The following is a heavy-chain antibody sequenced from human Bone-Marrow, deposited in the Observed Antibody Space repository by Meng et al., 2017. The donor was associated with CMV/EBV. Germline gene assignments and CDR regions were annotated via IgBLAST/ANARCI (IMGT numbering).Heavy chain of an antibody. CDR2: INPNSGGT. Sequence: ASVKVSCKASGYTFSSYDINWVRQAPGQGLEWMGWINPNSGGTNYAQKFQGRVTMTRDTSISTAYMELSRLRSDDTAVYYCARFVVVPAAIPFLYFDYWGQGTRVTVSS. D-gene: IGHD2-2*01. V-gene: IGHV1-2*02. CDR3: ARFVVVPAAIPFLYFDY. J-gene: IGHJ4*02. CDR1: GYTFSSYD.